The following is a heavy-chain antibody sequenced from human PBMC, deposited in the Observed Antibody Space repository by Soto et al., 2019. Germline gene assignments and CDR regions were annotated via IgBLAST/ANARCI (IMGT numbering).Heavy chain of an antibody. CDR3: ARVDYYDSSGYNDY. CDR1: GYTLTELS. D-gene: IGHD3-22*01. V-gene: IGHV1-24*01. J-gene: IGHJ4*02. Sequence: GASVKVSCKVSGYTLTELSMHWVRQAPGKGLEWMGGFDPEDGETIYAQKFQGRVTMARDTSTSTVYMELSSLRSEDTAVYYCARVDYYDSSGYNDYWGQGTLVTVSS. CDR2: FDPEDGET.